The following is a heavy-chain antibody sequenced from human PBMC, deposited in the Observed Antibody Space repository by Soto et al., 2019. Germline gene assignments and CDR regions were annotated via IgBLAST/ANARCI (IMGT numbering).Heavy chain of an antibody. V-gene: IGHV3-30*18. CDR3: VKHDYGEPYS. J-gene: IGHJ4*02. D-gene: IGHD4-17*01. CDR1: GFPFRSYG. Sequence: QVQLVESGGGVVQPGTSLRLSCAASGFPFRSYGMHWVRQAPGKGLEWVALISYDGSNKYYADSVKGRFTISRDNSKNTMYVQMNSLRPEDTAVYYCVKHDYGEPYSWGQGTLVTVSS. CDR2: ISYDGSNK.